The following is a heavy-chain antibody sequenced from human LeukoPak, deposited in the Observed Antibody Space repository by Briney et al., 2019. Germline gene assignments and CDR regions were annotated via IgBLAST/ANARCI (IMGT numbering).Heavy chain of an antibody. D-gene: IGHD5-24*01. CDR2: INPSGGGT. J-gene: IGHJ4*02. Sequence: ASVKVSRKASGYTFTNYYIHWVRQAPGQGLEWMGIINPSGGGTSYAQKFQGRVTMTRDTSTSTVYMELSSLRSEDTAVYYCARGGDDYNWDYWGQGTLVTVSS. CDR1: GYTFTNYY. CDR3: ARGGDDYNWDY. V-gene: IGHV1-46*01.